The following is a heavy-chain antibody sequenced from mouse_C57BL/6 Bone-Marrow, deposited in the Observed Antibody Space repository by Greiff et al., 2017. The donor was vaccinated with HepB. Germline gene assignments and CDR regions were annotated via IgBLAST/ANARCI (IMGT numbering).Heavy chain of an antibody. V-gene: IGHV1-69*01. Sequence: QVQLQQPGAELVMPGASVKLSCKASGYTFTSYWMHWVKQRPGQGLEWIGEIDPSDSYTNYNQKFKGKSTLTVDKSSSTAYMQLSSLTSEDSAVYYCAREWSYYGNYYYFDYWGQGTTLTVSS. CDR1: GYTFTSYW. CDR3: AREWSYYGNYYYFDY. CDR2: IDPSDSYT. J-gene: IGHJ2*01. D-gene: IGHD2-1*01.